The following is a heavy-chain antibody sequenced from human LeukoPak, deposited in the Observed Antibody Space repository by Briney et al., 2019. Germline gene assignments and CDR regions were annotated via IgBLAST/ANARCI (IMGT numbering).Heavy chain of an antibody. CDR3: ARKVIAATYFDP. J-gene: IGHJ5*02. CDR1: GFPFNTFW. V-gene: IGHV3-7*01. CDR2: TKGDGGEK. D-gene: IGHD6-13*01. Sequence: PGGSLRLSCAASGFPFNTFWMSWVRQAPGKGLEWVANTKGDGGEKYYVDSVKGRFTISRDNAKNSLYLQMNSLRAEDTAVYYCARKVIAATYFDPWGQGTLVTVSS.